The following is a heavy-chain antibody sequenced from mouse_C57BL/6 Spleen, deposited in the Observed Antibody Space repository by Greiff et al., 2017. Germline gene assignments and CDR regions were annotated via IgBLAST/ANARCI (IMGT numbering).Heavy chain of an antibody. J-gene: IGHJ2*01. CDR1: GYSITSGYY. Sequence: EVKLMESGPGLVKPSQSLSLTCSVTGYSITSGYYWNWIRQFPGNKLEWMGYISYDGSNNYNPSLKNRISITRDTSKNQFFLKLNSVTTEDTATYYCANYYGSFDYWGQGTTLTVSS. V-gene: IGHV3-6*01. D-gene: IGHD1-1*01. CDR2: ISYDGSN. CDR3: ANYYGSFDY.